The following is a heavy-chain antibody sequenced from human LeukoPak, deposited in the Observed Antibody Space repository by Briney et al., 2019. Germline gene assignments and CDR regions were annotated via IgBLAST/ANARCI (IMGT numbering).Heavy chain of an antibody. CDR3: ARATRGYDSGRDLDY. V-gene: IGHV3-30*04. Sequence: PGGSLRLSCAATGFTFSSYAMHWVRQAPGKGLEWVAVISYDGSNKYYADSVKGRFTISRDNSKNTLYLQMNSLRAEDTAVYYCARATRGYDSGRDLDYWGQGALVTVSS. CDR2: ISYDGSNK. D-gene: IGHD3-10*01. J-gene: IGHJ4*02. CDR1: GFTFSSYA.